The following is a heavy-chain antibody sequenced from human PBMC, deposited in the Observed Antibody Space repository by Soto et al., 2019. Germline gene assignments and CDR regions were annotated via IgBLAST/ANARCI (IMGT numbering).Heavy chain of an antibody. J-gene: IGHJ4*02. CDR3: AGLFPYVSSGYHLNY. Sequence: SETLSLTCAVYGGSLSGYYWSWVRQSPGKGLEWIGEINHSGSTNYNPSLKSRVTISVDTSKNQFSLKLSSVTAADTAVFYCAGLFPYVSSGYHLNYLGQGTLVTVSS. V-gene: IGHV4-34*01. CDR1: GGSLSGYY. CDR2: INHSGST. D-gene: IGHD3-22*01.